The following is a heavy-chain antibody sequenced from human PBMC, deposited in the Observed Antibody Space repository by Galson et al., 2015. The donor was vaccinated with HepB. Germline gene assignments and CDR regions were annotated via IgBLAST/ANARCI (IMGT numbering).Heavy chain of an antibody. V-gene: IGHV3-23*01. CDR2: IRGSGGST. CDR1: GFTFSSYA. Sequence: SLRLSCAASGFTFSSYAMSWVRQAPGKGLEWVSAIRGSGGSTYYADSVKGRFTISRDNSKNTLYLQMNSLRAEDTAVYYCAKDLGYYYGMDVWGQGTTVTVSS. J-gene: IGHJ6*02. CDR3: AKDLGYYYGMDV.